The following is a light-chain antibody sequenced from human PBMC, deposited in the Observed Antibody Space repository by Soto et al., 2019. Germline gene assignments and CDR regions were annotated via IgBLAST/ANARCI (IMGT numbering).Light chain of an antibody. CDR2: GAS. V-gene: IGKV3-20*01. Sequence: DIVLTQAPATLSLSLGERATLSCRASQSVSSNLAWYQQKPGQAPRLLIYGASTRATGIPARFSGSGSGTDFTLTISRLEPEDFAVYYCQQYGSSPTFGQGTKVDIK. CDR1: QSVSSN. J-gene: IGKJ1*01. CDR3: QQYGSSPT.